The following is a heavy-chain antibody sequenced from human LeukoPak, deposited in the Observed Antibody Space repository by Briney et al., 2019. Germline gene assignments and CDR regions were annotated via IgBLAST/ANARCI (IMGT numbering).Heavy chain of an antibody. CDR3: AAGYSSSWDFDY. D-gene: IGHD6-13*01. CDR2: INWNGGST. CDR1: GFTFHDYG. Sequence: SGGSLRLSCAASGFTFHDYGMSWVRQAPGKGLEWVSGINWNGGSTGYADSVKGRFTISRDNAKNSLYLQMNSLRAEDTALYYCAAGYSSSWDFDYWGQGTLVTVSS. J-gene: IGHJ4*02. V-gene: IGHV3-20*04.